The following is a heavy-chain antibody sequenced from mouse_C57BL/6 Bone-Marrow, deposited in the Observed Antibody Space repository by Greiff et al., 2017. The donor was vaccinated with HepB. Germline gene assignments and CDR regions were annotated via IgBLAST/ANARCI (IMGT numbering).Heavy chain of an antibody. J-gene: IGHJ4*01. D-gene: IGHD1-1*01. V-gene: IGHV1-72*01. CDR1: GYTFTSYW. CDR2: IDPNSGGT. CDR3: ATYYGSSYPYAMDY. Sequence: VQLKQPGAELVKPGASVKLSCKASGYTFTSYWMHWVKQRPGRGLEWIGRIDPNSGGTKYNEKFKSKATLTVDKPSSTAYMQLSSLTSEDSAVYYCATYYGSSYPYAMDYWGQGTSVTVSS.